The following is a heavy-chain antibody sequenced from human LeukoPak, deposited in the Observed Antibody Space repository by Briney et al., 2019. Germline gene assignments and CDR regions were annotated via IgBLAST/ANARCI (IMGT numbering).Heavy chain of an antibody. J-gene: IGHJ4*02. CDR3: AKELDY. CDR2: ISWNSGSI. CDR1: GFTFDDYA. Sequence: GGSLRLSCAASGFTFDDYAMHWVRQAPGKGLEWVSGISWNSGSIGYADSVKGRFTISRDNAKNSLYLQMNGLRAEDTALYYCAKELDYWGQGTLVTVSS. V-gene: IGHV3-9*01.